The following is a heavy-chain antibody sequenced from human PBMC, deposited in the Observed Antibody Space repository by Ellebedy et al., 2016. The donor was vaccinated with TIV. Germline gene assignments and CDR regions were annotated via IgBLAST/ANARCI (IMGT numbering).Heavy chain of an antibody. V-gene: IGHV4-59*01. CDR1: GGSFSGYY. D-gene: IGHD3-10*01. CDR2: INFSGHT. Sequence: MPSETLSLTCAVYGGSFSGYYWSWIRQPPGKGLEWIGYINFSGHTNYNPSLKSRVTISLDSSQTQFSLRLTSVTAADTVMYYCARSYSVSGTHVTALFDNWGQGTLVTVSS. J-gene: IGHJ4*01. CDR3: ARSYSVSGTHVTALFDN.